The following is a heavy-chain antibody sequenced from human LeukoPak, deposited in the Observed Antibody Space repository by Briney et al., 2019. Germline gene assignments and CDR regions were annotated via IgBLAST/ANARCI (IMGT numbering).Heavy chain of an antibody. CDR1: GFNFSTYA. CDR3: ARLMRHMMEDVYDI. V-gene: IGHV3-23*01. D-gene: IGHD3-16*01. Sequence: GGSLRLSCAASGFNFSTYAMSWVRQAPGKGLEWVSFISGTGLSTYYADSVKGRFTISRDNSKSTLFMQMNSLRVEDTAVYYCARLMRHMMEDVYDIWGQGTMVTVSS. J-gene: IGHJ3*02. CDR2: ISGTGLST.